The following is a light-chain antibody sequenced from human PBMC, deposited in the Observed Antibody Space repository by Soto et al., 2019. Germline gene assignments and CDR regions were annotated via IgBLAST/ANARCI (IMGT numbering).Light chain of an antibody. Sequence: EIVLTQSPGTLSLSPGERATLSCRASQSVSSNYLSWYQQKHGQAPRLLIYGASSRATGIPDRVSGSGSGTDFTLTIIRLEPEDFAVYYCQQYGSSPLTFGGGTKVEIK. CDR3: QQYGSSPLT. CDR1: QSVSSNY. J-gene: IGKJ4*01. V-gene: IGKV3-20*01. CDR2: GAS.